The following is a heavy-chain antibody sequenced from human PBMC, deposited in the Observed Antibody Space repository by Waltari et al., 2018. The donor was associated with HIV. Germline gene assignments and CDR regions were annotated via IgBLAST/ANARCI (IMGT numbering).Heavy chain of an antibody. CDR3: VRCGVGAQRDGWFDP. Sequence: QVQLVQSGAEVKKPGASVKVSCKASGYTFTGYYMHWVRQAPGQGLEWMGWINPNSGGTNYAQKFQGRVTMTRDTSISTAYMELSRLRSDDTAVYYCVRCGVGAQRDGWFDPWGQGTLVTVSS. CDR2: INPNSGGT. V-gene: IGHV1-2*02. J-gene: IGHJ5*02. D-gene: IGHD1-26*01. CDR1: GYTFTGYY.